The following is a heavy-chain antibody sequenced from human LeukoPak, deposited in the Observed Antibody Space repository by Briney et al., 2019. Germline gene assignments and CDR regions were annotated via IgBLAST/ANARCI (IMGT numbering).Heavy chain of an antibody. Sequence: GGSLRLSCAASGFTFSDYYMSWIRQAPGKGLEWVSYISSSGSTIYYADSVKGRFTISRDNAKNSLYLQMNSLRAEDTAVYYCARDVHCSGGSCFPSLLFDIWGQGTMVTVSS. J-gene: IGHJ3*02. CDR3: ARDVHCSGGSCFPSLLFDI. V-gene: IGHV3-11*01. D-gene: IGHD2-15*01. CDR1: GFTFSDYY. CDR2: ISSSGSTI.